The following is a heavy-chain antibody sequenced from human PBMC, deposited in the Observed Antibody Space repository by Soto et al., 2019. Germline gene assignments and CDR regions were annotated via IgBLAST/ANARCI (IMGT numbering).Heavy chain of an antibody. CDR1: GYTFTSYD. Sequence: ASVKVSCKASGYTFTSYDINWVRQAAGQGLEWMGWMNPNSGNTGYAQKFQGRVTMTRNTSISTAYMELSSLRSEDTAVYYCARWPDGYYYYGMDVWGQGTTVTVSS. V-gene: IGHV1-8*01. CDR3: ARWPDGYYYYGMDV. CDR2: MNPNSGNT. J-gene: IGHJ6*02.